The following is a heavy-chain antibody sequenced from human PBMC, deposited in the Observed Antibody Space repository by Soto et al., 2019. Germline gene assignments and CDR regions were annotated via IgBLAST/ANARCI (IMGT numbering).Heavy chain of an antibody. D-gene: IGHD3-3*01. CDR1: GFTFSDYY. CDR2: ISSSGSTI. Sequence: AGGSLRLSCAASGFTFSDYYMSWIRQAPGKGLEWVSYISSSGSTIYYADSVKGRFTISRDNAKNSLYLQMNSLRAEDTAVYYCARDGKTEYYDFWSGYPPMDVWGKGTTVTVSS. V-gene: IGHV3-11*01. CDR3: ARDGKTEYYDFWSGYPPMDV. J-gene: IGHJ6*03.